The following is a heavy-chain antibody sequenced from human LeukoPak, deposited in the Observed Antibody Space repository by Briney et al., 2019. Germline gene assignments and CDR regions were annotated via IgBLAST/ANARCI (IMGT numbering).Heavy chain of an antibody. CDR2: ISYDGSNK. CDR1: GFTFSSYG. V-gene: IGHV3-30*18. D-gene: IGHD6-13*01. CDR3: AKDARYSSSWYGGYFDY. J-gene: IGHJ4*02. Sequence: GGSLRLSCAASGFTFSSYGMHWVRQAPGKGLEWVAVISYDGSNKYYADSVKGRFTISRDNSKNTLYLQMNSLRAEDAAVYYCAKDARYSSSWYGGYFDYWGQGTLVTVSS.